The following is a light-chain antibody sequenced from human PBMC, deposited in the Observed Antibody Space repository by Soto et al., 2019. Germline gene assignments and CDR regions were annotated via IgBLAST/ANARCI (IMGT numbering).Light chain of an antibody. CDR2: GAS. J-gene: IGKJ1*01. CDR3: QQYGISPWT. V-gene: IGKV3-20*01. Sequence: EIVLSQSPGTLSLSPGERATLSCRASQSVIKSYLAWYQHKPGQAPRLLVYGASSRATGIPDRFSGSGAGTDFTLTISRLEPEDFEVYYCQQYGISPWTFGQGTKIEIK. CDR1: QSVIKSY.